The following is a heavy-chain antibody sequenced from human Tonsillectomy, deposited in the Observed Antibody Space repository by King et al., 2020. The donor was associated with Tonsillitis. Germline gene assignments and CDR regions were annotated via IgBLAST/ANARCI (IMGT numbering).Heavy chain of an antibody. CDR1: GFTFSNYA. D-gene: IGHD3-3*01. J-gene: IGHJ4*02. Sequence: VQLVESGGNLVQPGGSLRLSCSASGFTFSNYAMHWVRQAPGKGLEYVSAISSNGGSTYYADSVKGRFTISRDNSKNTLYLQMSSLRPDDTAVYYCVKETSGPSGYWGQGTQVTVSS. CDR3: VKETSGPSGY. V-gene: IGHV3-64D*06. CDR2: ISSNGGST.